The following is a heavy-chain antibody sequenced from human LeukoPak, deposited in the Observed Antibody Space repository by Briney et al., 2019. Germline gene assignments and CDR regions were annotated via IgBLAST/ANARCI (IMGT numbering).Heavy chain of an antibody. CDR1: GASISSDY. V-gene: IGHV4-59*01. J-gene: IGHJ4*02. CDR3: ARVHPAYYFDY. CDR2: IYYSGST. Sequence: SETLSLTCTVSGASISSDYWSWIRQPPGKGLEWIGYIYYSGSTNYNPSLKSRVTISVDTSKNQFSLKLSSVTAADTAVYYCARVHPAYYFDYWGQGTLVTVSS.